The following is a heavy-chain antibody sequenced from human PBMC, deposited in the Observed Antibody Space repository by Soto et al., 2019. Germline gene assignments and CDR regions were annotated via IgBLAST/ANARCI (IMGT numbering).Heavy chain of an antibody. D-gene: IGHD2-15*01. CDR3: ARERVQGYCSGGSCYSRGGDFDY. Sequence: QVQLVQSGAEVKKPGSSVKVSCKASGGTFSSYAISWVRQAPGQGLEWMGGIIPIFGTANYAQKFQGRVTITAAKSTSTAYMELSSVRSEDTAVYYCARERVQGYCSGGSCYSRGGDFDYWGQGTLVTVSS. CDR1: GGTFSSYA. J-gene: IGHJ4*02. V-gene: IGHV1-69*14. CDR2: IIPIFGTA.